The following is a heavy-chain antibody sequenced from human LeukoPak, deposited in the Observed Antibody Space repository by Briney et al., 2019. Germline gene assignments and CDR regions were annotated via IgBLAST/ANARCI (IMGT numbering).Heavy chain of an antibody. D-gene: IGHD2-2*01. V-gene: IGHV3-74*01. Sequence: GGSLRLSCAASGFTFSTYWMHWFRHAPGKGLLWVSRINNDGSGTAYADSVKGRFTISRGNAKNTVYLQMNSLRAEDTAVYYCASSAGVPADWGQGTLVTVSS. CDR1: GFTFSTYW. J-gene: IGHJ4*02. CDR3: ASSAGVPAD. CDR2: INNDGSGT.